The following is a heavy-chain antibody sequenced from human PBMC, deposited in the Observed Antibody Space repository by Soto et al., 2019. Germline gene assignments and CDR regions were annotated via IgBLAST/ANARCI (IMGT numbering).Heavy chain of an antibody. D-gene: IGHD3-3*01. CDR2: INNDATYR. CDR1: GFTFSDYF. CDR3: GKGDTIFGVVDD. V-gene: IGHV3-11*06. Sequence: GRSMRLSCALSGFTFSDYFITWIRQAPGKGLEWISHINNDATYRIYADSVKGRFTVSRDNAKNSVFLQMNSLRPEDTALYFCGKGDTIFGVVDDWGPGTLVTVSS. J-gene: IGHJ4*02.